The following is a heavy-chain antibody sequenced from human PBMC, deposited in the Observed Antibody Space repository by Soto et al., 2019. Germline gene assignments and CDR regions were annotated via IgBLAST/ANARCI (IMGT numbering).Heavy chain of an antibody. D-gene: IGHD3-10*01. Sequence: SVKVSCKASGGTFSSYAISWVRQAPGQGLEWMGGIIPIFGTANYAQKFQGRVTITADKSTSTAYMELSSLRSEDTAVYYCARESVRGNNWFDPWGQGTLVTVSS. CDR3: ARESVRGNNWFDP. CDR2: IIPIFGTA. V-gene: IGHV1-69*06. CDR1: GGTFSSYA. J-gene: IGHJ5*02.